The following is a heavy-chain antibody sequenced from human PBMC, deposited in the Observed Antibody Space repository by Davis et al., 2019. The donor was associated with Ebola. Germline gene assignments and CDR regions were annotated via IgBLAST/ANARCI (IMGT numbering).Heavy chain of an antibody. Sequence: ESLKISCAASGFTFSSYWMSWIRQPPGKGLEWIGSIYYSGSTYYNPSLKSRVTISVDTSKNQFSLKLSSVTAADTAVYYCARQSYDFWSGSLSKYNWFDPWGQGTLVTVSS. CDR2: IYYSGST. D-gene: IGHD3-3*01. J-gene: IGHJ5*02. CDR1: GFTFSSYW. CDR3: ARQSYDFWSGSLSKYNWFDP. V-gene: IGHV4-59*08.